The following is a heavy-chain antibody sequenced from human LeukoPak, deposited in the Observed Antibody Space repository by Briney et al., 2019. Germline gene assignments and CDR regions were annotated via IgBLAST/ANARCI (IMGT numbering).Heavy chain of an antibody. J-gene: IGHJ4*02. CDR3: ARRNLLDS. CDR2: IKYDGSEK. Sequence: RGSLRLSCAAPGFTLSGFWMNWVRQAPGKGLEWVANIKYDGSEKNYVDSVKGRFTISRDNAKNSLYLQMNSLRAEDTAVYYCARRNLLDSWGQGTLVTVSS. V-gene: IGHV3-7*01. CDR1: GFTLSGFW.